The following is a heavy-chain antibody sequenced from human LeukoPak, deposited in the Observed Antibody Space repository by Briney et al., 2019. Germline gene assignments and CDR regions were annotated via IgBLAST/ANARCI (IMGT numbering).Heavy chain of an antibody. Sequence: ASVKVSCKASGYTFTGYYMHWVRQAPGQGLEWMGWINPNSGGTNYAQKFQGWATMTRDTSISTAYMELSRLRSDDTAVYYCARVYAGGLGRDSGYFDLWGRGTLVTVSS. CDR1: GYTFTGYY. CDR2: INPNSGGT. D-gene: IGHD4-23*01. CDR3: ARVYAGGLGRDSGYFDL. V-gene: IGHV1-2*04. J-gene: IGHJ2*01.